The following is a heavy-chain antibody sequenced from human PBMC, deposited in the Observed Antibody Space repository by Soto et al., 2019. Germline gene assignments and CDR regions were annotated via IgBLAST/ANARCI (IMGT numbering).Heavy chain of an antibody. D-gene: IGHD6-19*01. CDR1: GFTFSSYW. Sequence: EVQLVESGGGLVQPGGSLRVSCAASGFTFSSYWMHWVRQAPGKGLVWVSRINSDGSSTSYADSVKGRFTISRDNAKNTLYLQMNSLRAEDPAIYDCARRGAVAGLHYWGQGTLVTVSS. J-gene: IGHJ4*02. V-gene: IGHV3-74*01. CDR3: ARRGAVAGLHY. CDR2: INSDGSST.